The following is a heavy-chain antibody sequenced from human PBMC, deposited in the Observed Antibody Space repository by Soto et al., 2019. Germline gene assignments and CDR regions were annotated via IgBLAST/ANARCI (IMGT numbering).Heavy chain of an antibody. D-gene: IGHD3-16*01. J-gene: IGHJ3*02. CDR1: GFTVSSNY. Sequence: GGSLRLSCAASGFTVSSNYMSWVRQAPGKGLEWVSVIYSGGSTYYADSVKGRFTISRHNSKNTLYLQMNSLRAEDTAVYYCARGRGEAAEGAFDIWGQGTMVTVSS. V-gene: IGHV3-53*04. CDR2: IYSGGST. CDR3: ARGRGEAAEGAFDI.